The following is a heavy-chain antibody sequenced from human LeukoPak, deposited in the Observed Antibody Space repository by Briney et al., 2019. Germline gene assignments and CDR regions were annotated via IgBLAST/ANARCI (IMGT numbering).Heavy chain of an antibody. J-gene: IGHJ4*02. CDR1: GFTFSDHY. Sequence: GGSLRLSCAASGFTFSDHYMSWVRQAPGKGLEWVSLIYRGGSTYYADSVKGRFTISRDNSRNTLYLQMNSLRAEDTAVYYCARGLGSSWAVDYWGQGTLLTVSS. CDR2: IYRGGST. CDR3: ARGLGSSWAVDY. V-gene: IGHV3-66*01. D-gene: IGHD6-6*01.